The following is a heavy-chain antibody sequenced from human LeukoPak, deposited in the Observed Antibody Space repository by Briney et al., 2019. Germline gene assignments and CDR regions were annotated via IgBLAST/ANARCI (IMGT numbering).Heavy chain of an antibody. CDR3: ARLYYYDSSGYQYDYYMDV. CDR2: ISGSGDST. V-gene: IGHV3-23*01. Sequence: GGSLRLSCAASGFTFSTFGMSWVRQAPGMGLEWVSGISGSGDSTYYADSVKGRFTISRDNSKNTLYLQMNSLRAEDTAVYYCARLYYYDSSGYQYDYYMDVWGKGTTVTISS. D-gene: IGHD3-22*01. CDR1: GFTFSTFG. J-gene: IGHJ6*03.